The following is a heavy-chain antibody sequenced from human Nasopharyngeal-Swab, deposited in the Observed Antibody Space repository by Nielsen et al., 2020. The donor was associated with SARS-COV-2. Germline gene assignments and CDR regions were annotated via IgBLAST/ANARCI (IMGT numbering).Heavy chain of an antibody. CDR2: ISYDGSNK. CDR3: AKDHGSAVPAAMHWGKYYYYYGMDV. D-gene: IGHD2-2*01. V-gene: IGHV3-30*18. Sequence: GGSLRLSCAASGFTFSSYGMHWVRQAPGKGLEWVAVISYDGSNKYYADSVKGRFTISRDNSKNTLYLQMNSLRAEDTAVYYCAKDHGSAVPAAMHWGKYYYYYGMDVWGQGTTVTVSS. CDR1: GFTFSSYG. J-gene: IGHJ6*02.